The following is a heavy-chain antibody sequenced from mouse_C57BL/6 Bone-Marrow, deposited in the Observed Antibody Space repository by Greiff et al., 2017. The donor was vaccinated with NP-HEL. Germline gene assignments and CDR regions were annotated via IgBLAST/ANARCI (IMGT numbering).Heavy chain of an antibody. V-gene: IGHV5-9*01. Sequence: EVQVVESGGGLVKPGGSLKLSCAASGFTFSSYTMSWVRQTPEKRLEWVATISGGGGNTYYPDSVKGRFPISRDNAKNTLYLQMSSLRSEDTALYYCARQGYYGSSYVYFDVWGTGTTVTVSS. CDR1: GFTFSSYT. J-gene: IGHJ1*03. CDR3: ARQGYYGSSYVYFDV. D-gene: IGHD1-1*01. CDR2: ISGGGGNT.